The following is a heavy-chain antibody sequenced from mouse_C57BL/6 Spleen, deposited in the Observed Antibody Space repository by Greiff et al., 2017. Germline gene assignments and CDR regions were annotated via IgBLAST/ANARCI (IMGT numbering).Heavy chain of an antibody. J-gene: IGHJ4*01. CDR2: IYPSDSET. CDR3: ARWRNDYDAMDY. V-gene: IGHV1-61*01. Sequence: QVQLQQPGAELVRPGSSVKLSCKASGYTFTSYWMDWVKQRPGQGLEWIGNIYPSDSETHYNQKFKDKATLTVDKSSSTAYMQLSSLTSEDSAVYYCARWRNDYDAMDYWGQGTSVTVSS. CDR1: GYTFTSYW.